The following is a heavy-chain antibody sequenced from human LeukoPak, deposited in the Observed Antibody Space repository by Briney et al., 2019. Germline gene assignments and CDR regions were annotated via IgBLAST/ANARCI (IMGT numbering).Heavy chain of an antibody. J-gene: IGHJ4*02. Sequence: GGSLILSCAASGFPFSSYWMSWVRQAPGKGLEGVANIKQDGSEKYYVDSVKGRFTISRDNAKNSLYLQMNSLRAEDTAVYYCARDKDYYDSSGYYPYDYWGQGTLVTVSS. CDR2: IKQDGSEK. CDR1: GFPFSSYW. V-gene: IGHV3-7*01. CDR3: ARDKDYYDSSGYYPYDY. D-gene: IGHD3-22*01.